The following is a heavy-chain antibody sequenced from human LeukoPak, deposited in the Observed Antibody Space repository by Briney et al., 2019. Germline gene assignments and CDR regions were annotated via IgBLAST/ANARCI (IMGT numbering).Heavy chain of an antibody. CDR1: GFTFDDYA. Sequence: GGSLRLSCAASGFTFDDYAMHWVRQAPGKGLEWVSGINWNGGDTGYADSVKGRFTISRDNAKNSLYLQMSSLRAEDTALYYCARDPESYYYASGSTHFDYWGRGTLVTVSS. J-gene: IGHJ4*02. D-gene: IGHD3-10*01. V-gene: IGHV3-20*04. CDR2: INWNGGDT. CDR3: ARDPESYYYASGSTHFDY.